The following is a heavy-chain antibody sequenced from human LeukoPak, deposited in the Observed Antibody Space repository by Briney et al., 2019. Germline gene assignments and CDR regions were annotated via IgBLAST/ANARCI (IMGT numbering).Heavy chain of an antibody. CDR2: INPNGGST. V-gene: IGHV1-46*01. J-gene: IGHJ4*02. CDR3: ARYSSSAGDY. Sequence: GASVKVSCKASGYTFTSYYMHWVRQAPGQGLEWMVIINPNGGSTSYAQKFQGRVTMTRDTSTSTVYMELSSLRSEDTAVYYCARYSSSAGDYWGQGTLVTVSS. D-gene: IGHD6-13*01. CDR1: GYTFTSYY.